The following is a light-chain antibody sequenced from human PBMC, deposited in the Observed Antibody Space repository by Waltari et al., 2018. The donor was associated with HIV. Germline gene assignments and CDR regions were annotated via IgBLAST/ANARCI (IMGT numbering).Light chain of an antibody. J-gene: IGLJ2*01. V-gene: IGLV1-40*01. CDR2: GNI. Sequence: QSVLTQPPSVSGAPGQRVTISCTGSSSNIGAGYDVQWYQQLPGTAPKLLIYGNINRTSGVPDRFSGSKSGTSASLAISGLQAEDEADYYCQSFDSSLTTSGVIFGGGTKLTVL. CDR1: SSNIGAGYD. CDR3: QSFDSSLTTSGVI.